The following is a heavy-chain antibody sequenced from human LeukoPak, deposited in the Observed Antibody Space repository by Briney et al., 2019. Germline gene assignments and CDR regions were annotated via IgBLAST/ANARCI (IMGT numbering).Heavy chain of an antibody. CDR2: IWYDGSNK. CDR3: ARAPTSSYNWFDP. J-gene: IGHJ5*02. D-gene: IGHD2-2*01. CDR1: GFTFSSYG. V-gene: IGHV3-33*08. Sequence: GGSLRLSCAASGFTFSSYGMHWVRQAPGKGLEWVAVIWYDGSNKYYADSVKGRFTISRDNSKNTLYLQMNSLRAEDTAVYYCARAPTSSYNWFDPWGQGTLVTVSS.